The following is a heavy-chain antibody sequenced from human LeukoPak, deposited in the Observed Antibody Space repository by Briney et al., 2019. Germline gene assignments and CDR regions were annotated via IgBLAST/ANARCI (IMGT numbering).Heavy chain of an antibody. V-gene: IGHV3-23*01. CDR2: ISGAGGRT. Sequence: GGSLRLSCAASGFSLSTYAMSWVRQAPGKGPEWVSAISGAGGRTYYADSVKGRFTISRDNSKNTLYLQMNSLRAEDTAVYYCARVRRTTKALDYWGQGTLVTVSS. CDR1: GFSLSTYA. D-gene: IGHD4-17*01. J-gene: IGHJ4*02. CDR3: ARVRRTTKALDY.